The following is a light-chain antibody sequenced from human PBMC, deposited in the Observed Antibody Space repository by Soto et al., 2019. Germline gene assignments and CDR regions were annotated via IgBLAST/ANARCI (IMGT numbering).Light chain of an antibody. J-gene: IGKJ1*01. CDR2: GAH. CDR3: QQYGSSVT. V-gene: IGKV3-20*01. CDR1: QSIRSHY. Sequence: EIVLTQSPGTLSLSPGARATLSCRASQSIRSHYLAWYQQKPGQAPRLLISGAHNRAPGIPDRFSGSESGTDFTLRISRLEPEDCAVYYCQQYGSSVTFGQGTKVEIK.